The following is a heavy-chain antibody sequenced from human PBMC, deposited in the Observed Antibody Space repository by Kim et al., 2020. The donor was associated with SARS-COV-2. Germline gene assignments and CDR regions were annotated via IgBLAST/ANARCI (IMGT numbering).Heavy chain of an antibody. D-gene: IGHD6-6*01. CDR1: GFTFSSYA. J-gene: IGHJ4*02. Sequence: GGSLRLSCAASGFTFSSYAMSWVRQAPGKGLEWVSAISGSGGSTYYADSVRGRFTISRDNSKNTLYLQMNSLRAEDTAVYYCSKGGAARPFDYWGQGTLVTVSS. V-gene: IGHV3-23*01. CDR3: SKGGAARPFDY. CDR2: ISGSGGST.